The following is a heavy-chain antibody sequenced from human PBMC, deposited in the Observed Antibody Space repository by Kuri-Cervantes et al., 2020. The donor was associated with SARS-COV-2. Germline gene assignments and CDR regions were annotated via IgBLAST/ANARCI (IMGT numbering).Heavy chain of an antibody. V-gene: IGHV1-46*01. CDR2: INPSGGST. CDR3: ARELGDEGYYDFWSGTKYYYYYMDV. CDR1: GYTFTGSY. J-gene: IGHJ6*03. Sequence: ASVKVSCKASGYTFTGSYMHWVRQAPGQGLEWMGIINPSGGSTSYAQKFQGRVTMTRDTSTSTVYMELSSLRSEDTAVYYCARELGDEGYYDFWSGTKYYYYYMDVWGKGTTVTVSS. D-gene: IGHD3-3*01.